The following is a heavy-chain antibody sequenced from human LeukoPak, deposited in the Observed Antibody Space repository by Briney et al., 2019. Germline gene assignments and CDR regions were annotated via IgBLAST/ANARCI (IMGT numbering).Heavy chain of an antibody. CDR3: ARGKVELEPLGLFDY. CDR2: INPNSGGT. CDR1: GYTFTGYY. V-gene: IGHV1-2*02. Sequence: GASVKVSCKASGYTFTGYYMHWVRQAPGQGLEWMGWINPNSGGTNYEQKFQGRVTMTRETSISTAYMELSRLRSDDTAVDYCARGKVELEPLGLFDYWGQGTLVTVSS. D-gene: IGHD1-1*01. J-gene: IGHJ4*02.